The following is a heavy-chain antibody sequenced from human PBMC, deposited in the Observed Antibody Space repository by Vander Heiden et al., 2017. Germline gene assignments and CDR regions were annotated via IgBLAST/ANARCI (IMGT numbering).Heavy chain of an antibody. D-gene: IGHD1-1*01. CDR1: GYTLTELS. CDR2: FDPEDGET. Sequence: QVQLVQSGAEVKKPGASVKVSCKVSGYTLTELSMHWVRQAPGKGLEWMGGFDPEDGETIYAQKVQGRVTMTEDTSTDTAYMELRRMRSEDTAVYYYATDRERFHDAFDIWGQGTMVTVSS. V-gene: IGHV1-24*01. J-gene: IGHJ3*02. CDR3: ATDRERFHDAFDI.